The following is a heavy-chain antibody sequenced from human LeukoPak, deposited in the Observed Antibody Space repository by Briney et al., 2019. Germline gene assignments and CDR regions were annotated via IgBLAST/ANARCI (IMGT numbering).Heavy chain of an antibody. CDR3: TTDGAPRVSIFDY. CDR2: ISSSSSYI. Sequence: GGSLRLSCAASGFTFSSYSMNWVRQAPGKGLEWVSSISSSSSYIYYADSVKGRFTISRDNAKNSLYLQMNSLRAEDTAVYYCTTDGAPRVSIFDYWGQGTLVTVSS. V-gene: IGHV3-21*01. D-gene: IGHD2-21*01. CDR1: GFTFSSYS. J-gene: IGHJ4*02.